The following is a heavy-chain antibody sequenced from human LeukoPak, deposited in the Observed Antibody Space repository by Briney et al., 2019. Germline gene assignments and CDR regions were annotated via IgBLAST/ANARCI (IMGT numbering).Heavy chain of an antibody. Sequence: GGSLRLSCAASGFTFSTYEMNWVRQAPGKGLEWVSYISGSGSTVYYAESVKGRITISRDNAKNSLHLQMNSLRVEDTAVYYCARETDSTLFDYWGQGTQVTVSS. CDR2: ISGSGSTV. V-gene: IGHV3-48*03. CDR3: ARETDSTLFDY. CDR1: GFTFSTYE. D-gene: IGHD2-2*01. J-gene: IGHJ4*02.